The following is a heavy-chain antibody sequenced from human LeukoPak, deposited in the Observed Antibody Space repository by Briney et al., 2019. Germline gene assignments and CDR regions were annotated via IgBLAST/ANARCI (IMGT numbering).Heavy chain of an antibody. D-gene: IGHD3-3*01. Sequence: PGGSLRLSCAASEFTVSGNYMGWVRQAPGKGLEWVSIIHSGGTTYYTDSVKGRFTISRDNSKNTLYLQMNSLRTEDTAVYYCAKDLTIFGVVINWFDPWGQGTLVTVSS. V-gene: IGHV3-66*01. CDR3: AKDLTIFGVVINWFDP. CDR2: IHSGGTT. J-gene: IGHJ5*02. CDR1: EFTVSGNY.